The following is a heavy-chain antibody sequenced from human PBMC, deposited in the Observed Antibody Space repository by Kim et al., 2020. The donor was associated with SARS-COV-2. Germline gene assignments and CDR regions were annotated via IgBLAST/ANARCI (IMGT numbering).Heavy chain of an antibody. CDR3: ARRRVFYYDSSGYTNWFDP. CDR1: GFTFSSYW. V-gene: IGHV3-7*03. CDR2: IKQDGSEK. D-gene: IGHD3-22*01. Sequence: GGSLRRSCAASGFTFSSYWMSWVRQAPGKGLEWVANIKQDGSEKYYVDSVKGRFTISRDNAKNSLYLQMNSLRAEDTAVYYCARRRVFYYDSSGYTNWFDPWGQGTLVTVSS. J-gene: IGHJ5*02.